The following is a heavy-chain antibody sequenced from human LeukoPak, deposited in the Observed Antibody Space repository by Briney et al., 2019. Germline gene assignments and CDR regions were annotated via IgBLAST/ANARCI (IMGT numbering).Heavy chain of an antibody. CDR2: ISGSGSGT. Sequence: GGSLRLSCVASGFTFSIYAMHWVRQAPGKGLEWVSLISGSGSGTKYADPVKGRFIISRDNSKNTVYLQMNSLRADDTAVYYCAKDPEVRQNNHDSGSHVWGQGTMVTVSS. CDR3: AKDPEVRQNNHDSGSHV. V-gene: IGHV3-23*01. D-gene: IGHD3-10*01. J-gene: IGHJ3*01. CDR1: GFTFSIYA.